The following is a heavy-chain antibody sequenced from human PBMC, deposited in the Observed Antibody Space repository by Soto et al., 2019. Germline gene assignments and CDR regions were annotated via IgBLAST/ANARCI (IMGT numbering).Heavy chain of an antibody. CDR2: ISYDGSNK. CDR3: ARISSTSWVDV. CDR1: GFTFSSYA. J-gene: IGHJ6*02. Sequence: SLRLSCAASGFTFSSYAMHWVRQAPGKGLEWVAVISYDGSNKYYADSVKGRFTISRDNSKNTLYLQMNSLRAEDTAVYYCARISSTSWVDVWGQGTTVTVSS. V-gene: IGHV3-30-3*01. D-gene: IGHD2-2*01.